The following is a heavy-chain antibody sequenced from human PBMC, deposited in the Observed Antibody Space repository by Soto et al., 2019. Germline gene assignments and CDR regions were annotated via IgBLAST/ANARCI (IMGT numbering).Heavy chain of an antibody. D-gene: IGHD6-6*01. CDR1: GFTFSSYA. Sequence: GGSLRLSCAASGFTFSSYAMSWVRQAPGKGLEWVSAISGSGGSTYYADSVKGRFTISRDNSKNTLYLQMNSLRAEDTAVYYWAKGYSSSSYYYYGMDVWGQGTTVTAP. J-gene: IGHJ6*02. CDR3: AKGYSSSSYYYYGMDV. CDR2: ISGSGGST. V-gene: IGHV3-23*01.